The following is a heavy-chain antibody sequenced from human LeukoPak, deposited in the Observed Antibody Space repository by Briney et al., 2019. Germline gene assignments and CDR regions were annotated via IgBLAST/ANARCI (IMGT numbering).Heavy chain of an antibody. CDR1: GGSISSYY. D-gene: IGHD5-18*01. V-gene: IGHV4-59*01. J-gene: IGHJ6*02. CDR2: IYYSGST. Sequence: SETLSLTCTVSGGSISSYYWSWIRQPPGKGLEWIGYIYYSGSTNYNPSLKSRVTISVDTSKNQFSLKLSSVTAADTAVYYCARVAVPRYSYGPFRYYGMDVWGQGTTVTVSS. CDR3: ARVAVPRYSYGPFRYYGMDV.